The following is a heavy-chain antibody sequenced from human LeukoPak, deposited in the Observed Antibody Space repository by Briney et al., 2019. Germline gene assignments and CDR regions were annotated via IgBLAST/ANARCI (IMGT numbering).Heavy chain of an antibody. CDR1: GGSTSSYY. J-gene: IGHJ4*02. V-gene: IGHV4-59*01. CDR2: IYYSGST. D-gene: IGHD1-7*01. Sequence: SETLSLTCTVSGGSTSSYYWSWIRQPPGTGLEWIGYIYYSGSTKYNPSLKSRVTISVDASKTQFSLKLNSVTAADTAVYYCARGSRELYYFDYWGQGTLVTVSS. CDR3: ARGSRELYYFDY.